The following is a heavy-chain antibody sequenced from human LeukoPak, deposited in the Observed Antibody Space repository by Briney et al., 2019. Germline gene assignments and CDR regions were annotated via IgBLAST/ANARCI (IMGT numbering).Heavy chain of an antibody. CDR2: IYYSGST. Sequence: PSETLSLTCTVSGGSISSYYWSWIRQPPGKGLEWIGYIYYSGSTNYNPSLKSRVTISVDTSKNQFSLKLSSVTAADTAVYYCARRQDIVVVVAATDYYFDYWGQGTLVTVSS. D-gene: IGHD2-15*01. V-gene: IGHV4-59*12. J-gene: IGHJ4*02. CDR3: ARRQDIVVVVAATDYYFDY. CDR1: GGSISSYY.